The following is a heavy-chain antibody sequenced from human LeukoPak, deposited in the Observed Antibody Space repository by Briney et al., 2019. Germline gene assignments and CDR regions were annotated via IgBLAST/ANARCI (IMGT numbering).Heavy chain of an antibody. J-gene: IGHJ4*02. Sequence: SETLSLTCTVSGGSISSYYWSWIRQPPGKGLEWIGYIYYSGSTNYNPSLKSPVTISVDTSKNQFSLKLSSVTAADTAVYYCARDRVDFWSGYYIDYWGQGTLVTVSS. CDR2: IYYSGST. CDR1: GGSISSYY. V-gene: IGHV4-59*12. CDR3: ARDRVDFWSGYYIDY. D-gene: IGHD3-3*01.